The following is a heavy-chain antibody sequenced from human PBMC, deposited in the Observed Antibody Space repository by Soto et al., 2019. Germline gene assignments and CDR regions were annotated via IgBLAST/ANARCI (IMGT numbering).Heavy chain of an antibody. D-gene: IGHD4-17*01. J-gene: IGHJ6*03. V-gene: IGHV1-18*01. CDR1: GYTFTSYG. CDR3: ARVSSYGDSPYYYYYMDV. Sequence: ASVKVSCKASGYTFTSYGISWVRQAPGQGLEWMGWISAYNGNTNYAQKLQGRVTMTTDTSTSTAYMELRSLRSDDTAVYYCARVSSYGDSPYYYYYMDVWGKGTTVTVSS. CDR2: ISAYNGNT.